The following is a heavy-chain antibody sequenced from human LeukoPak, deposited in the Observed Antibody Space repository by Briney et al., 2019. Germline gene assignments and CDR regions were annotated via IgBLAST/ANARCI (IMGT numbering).Heavy chain of an antibody. CDR2: IYHTGST. CDR1: GGSIRSYY. V-gene: IGHV4-59*08. CDR3: ARQSAGTTNSYYYYYMDV. Sequence: SETLSLTCTVSGGSIRSYYWSWIRQPPGKGLEWIGYIYHTGSTNYNPSLKSRVTISLDTSKNQFSLKLSSVTAADTAVYYCARQSAGTTNSYYYYYMDVWGKGTTVTVSS. D-gene: IGHD1-1*01. J-gene: IGHJ6*03.